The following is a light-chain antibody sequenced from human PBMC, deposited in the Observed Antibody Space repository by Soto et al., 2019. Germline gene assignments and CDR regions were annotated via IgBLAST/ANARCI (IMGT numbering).Light chain of an antibody. CDR1: QSISSW. V-gene: IGKV1-5*03. Sequence: DIQMTQSPSTLSASVGDRVTITCRASQSISSWLAWYQQKPGKAPKLLINKASSLESGVPSRFSGSGSGTEFTLTISSLQSEDFAVYYCQQYNTWPPITFGQGTRLEIK. CDR3: QQYNTWPPIT. J-gene: IGKJ5*01. CDR2: KAS.